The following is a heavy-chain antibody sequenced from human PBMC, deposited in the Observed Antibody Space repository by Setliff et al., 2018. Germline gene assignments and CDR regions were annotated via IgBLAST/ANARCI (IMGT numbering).Heavy chain of an antibody. D-gene: IGHD3-22*01. J-gene: IGHJ4*02. CDR2: INHDGGS. Sequence: LSLTCAVYGESLRGYYWTWIRQSPGKGLEWIGEINHDGGSNYNPSLKSRVTMSIDMSEKQFSLKLRSVTVADTAVYYCARGQDYYDPSGYYKLGYWGPGTLVTV. CDR1: GESLRGYY. V-gene: IGHV4-34*01. CDR3: ARGQDYYDPSGYYKLGY.